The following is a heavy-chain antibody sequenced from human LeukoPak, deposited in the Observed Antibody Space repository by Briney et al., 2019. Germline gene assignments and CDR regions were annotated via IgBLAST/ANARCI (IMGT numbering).Heavy chain of an antibody. Sequence: GGSLRLSCAASGFTFSSYWMSWVRQAPGKGLEWVANMKQDGSEKYYVDSVKGRFTISRDNAKNSLYLQMNSLRAEDTAVYYCARDRGAGVAVASDYWGQGTLVTVSS. D-gene: IGHD6-19*01. J-gene: IGHJ4*02. CDR1: GFTFSSYW. CDR3: ARDRGAGVAVASDY. CDR2: MKQDGSEK. V-gene: IGHV3-7*01.